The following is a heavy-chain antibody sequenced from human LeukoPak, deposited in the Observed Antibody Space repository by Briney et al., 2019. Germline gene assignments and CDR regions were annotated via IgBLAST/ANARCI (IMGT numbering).Heavy chain of an antibody. CDR3: AKDYCSGGSCYSEGAFDI. D-gene: IGHD2-15*01. Sequence: GGSLRLSCAASGFTFSSYAMSWVRQAPGKGLEWVSAISGSGGSTYYADSVKGRFTISRDNSKNTLYLQMNSLRAEDTAVYYCAKDYCSGGSCYSEGAFDIWGQGTMVTVSS. V-gene: IGHV3-23*01. CDR2: ISGSGGST. CDR1: GFTFSSYA. J-gene: IGHJ3*02.